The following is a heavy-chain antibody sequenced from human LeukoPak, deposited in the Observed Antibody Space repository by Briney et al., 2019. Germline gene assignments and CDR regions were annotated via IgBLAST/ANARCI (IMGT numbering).Heavy chain of an antibody. CDR1: GFTFTTYW. V-gene: IGHV3-23*01. Sequence: GGSLRLSCAASGFTFTTYWMHWVRQAPGKGLEWVSTITTSDGNTYYADSVKGRFTVSRDNSKNTLFLQMNSLRAEDTAVYYCAKDGGLWVSAHWGDSWGRGTLVTVSS. CDR2: ITTSDGNT. D-gene: IGHD7-27*01. J-gene: IGHJ4*02. CDR3: AKDGGLWVSAHWGDS.